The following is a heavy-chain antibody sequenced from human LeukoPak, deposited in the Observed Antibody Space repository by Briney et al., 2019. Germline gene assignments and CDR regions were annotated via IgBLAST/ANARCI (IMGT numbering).Heavy chain of an antibody. J-gene: IGHJ6*03. CDR3: ARAPRHESTDYYYYYYMDV. CDR2: IYYSGST. Sequence: SETLSLTCTVSGGSISSYYWSWIRQPPGKGLEWIGYIYYSGSTNYNPSLKSRVTISVDTSKNQFSLKLSSVTAADTAVYYCARAPRHESTDYYYYYYMDVWGKGTTVTVSS. CDR1: GGSISSYY. V-gene: IGHV4-59*01.